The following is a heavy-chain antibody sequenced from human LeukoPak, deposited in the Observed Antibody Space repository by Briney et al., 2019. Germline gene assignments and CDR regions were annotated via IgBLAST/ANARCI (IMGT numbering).Heavy chain of an antibody. CDR3: ARAGLTGSKVAFDV. CDR2: INTDTGNP. V-gene: IGHV7-4-1*02. J-gene: IGHJ3*01. CDR1: GYTFTDYP. Sequence: ASVKVSCKTSGYTFTDYPMNWVRQAPGQGLEWMGWINTDTGNPTYAQGFTGHYVFSLDTSVSTAYLQIISLKAEDTAVYYCARAGLTGSKVAFDVWGQGTMVTVSS. D-gene: IGHD1-20*01.